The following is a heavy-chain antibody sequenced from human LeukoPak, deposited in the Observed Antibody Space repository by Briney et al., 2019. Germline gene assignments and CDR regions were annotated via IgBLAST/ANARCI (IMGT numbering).Heavy chain of an antibody. D-gene: IGHD1-26*01. J-gene: IGHJ5*02. CDR3: ARDRSGSYYGGEYNWFDP. V-gene: IGHV3-23*01. CDR2: ITFSDAYT. CDR1: GFTFSTYT. Sequence: GGSLRLSCAASGFTFSTYTMTWVRQAPGKGLEWVSSITFSDAYTYYADSVKGRFTISRDNSKNTLYLQMSSLRAEDTAVYYCARDRSGSYYGGEYNWFDPWGQGTLVTVSS.